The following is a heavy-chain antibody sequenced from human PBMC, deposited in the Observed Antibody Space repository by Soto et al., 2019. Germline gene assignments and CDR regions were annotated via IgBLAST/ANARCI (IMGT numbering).Heavy chain of an antibody. D-gene: IGHD2-2*02. CDR2: INHSGST. CDR3: AMTVVVPAAIQGAYNWFDP. Sequence: SETLSLTCAVYGGSLSGYYWSWIRQPPGKGLEWIGEINHSGSTNYNPSLKSRVTISVDTSKNQFSLKLSSVTAADTAVYYCAMTVVVPAAIQGAYNWFDPWGQGTLVTVSS. J-gene: IGHJ5*02. V-gene: IGHV4-34*01. CDR1: GGSLSGYY.